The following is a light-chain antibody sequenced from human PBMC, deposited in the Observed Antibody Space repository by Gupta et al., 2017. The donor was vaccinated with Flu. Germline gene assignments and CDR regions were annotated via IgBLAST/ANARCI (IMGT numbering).Light chain of an antibody. CDR2: EVS. V-gene: IGLV2-14*01. CDR3: TSYTSSSTLYV. J-gene: IGLJ1*01. Sequence: SSDVGAYKFVSWYQQHPGKAPKLMIYEVSNRPSGVSNRFSGSKSGNTASLTISGLQAEDEADYYCTSYTSSSTLYVFGTGTKVTVL. CDR1: SSDVGAYKF.